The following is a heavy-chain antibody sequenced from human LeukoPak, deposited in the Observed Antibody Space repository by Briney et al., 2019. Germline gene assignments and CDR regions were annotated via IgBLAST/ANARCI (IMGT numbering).Heavy chain of an antibody. CDR1: GDSVSSNSAA. V-gene: IGHV6-1*01. Sequence: SQTLSLTCAISGDSVSSNSAAWNWIRQSPSRGLEWLGRTYYRSKWYNDYAVSVKSRITINPDTSKNQFSLQPNSVTPEDTAVYYCAQGSSTRSGDAFDIWGQGTMVTVSS. CDR2: TYYRSKWYN. J-gene: IGHJ3*02. CDR3: AQGSSTRSGDAFDI. D-gene: IGHD2-2*01.